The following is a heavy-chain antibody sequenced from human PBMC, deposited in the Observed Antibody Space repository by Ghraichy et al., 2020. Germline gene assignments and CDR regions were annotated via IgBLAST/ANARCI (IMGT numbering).Heavy chain of an antibody. Sequence: ASVKVSCKASGYTFTSYYMHWVRQAPGPGLEWMGIINPSGGSTSYAQKFQGRVTMTRDTSTSTVYMELSSLRSEDTAVYYCARVPITMIVVEYAFDIWGQGTMVTVSS. CDR1: GYTFTSYY. V-gene: IGHV1-46*01. J-gene: IGHJ3*02. CDR3: ARVPITMIVVEYAFDI. D-gene: IGHD3-22*01. CDR2: INPSGGST.